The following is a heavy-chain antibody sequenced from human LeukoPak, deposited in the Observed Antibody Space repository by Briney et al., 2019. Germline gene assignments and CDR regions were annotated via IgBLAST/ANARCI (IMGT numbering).Heavy chain of an antibody. Sequence: ASVKVSCKASGYTFTSYYMHWVRQAPGQGLEWMGIINPSGGSTSYAQKFQGRVTMTRDTSTSTVYMELSSLGSEDTAVYYCARGLETGTTRLSYYYGMDVWGQGTTVTVSS. CDR1: GYTFTSYY. V-gene: IGHV1-46*01. CDR2: INPSGGST. CDR3: ARGLETGTTRLSYYYGMDV. J-gene: IGHJ6*02. D-gene: IGHD1-1*01.